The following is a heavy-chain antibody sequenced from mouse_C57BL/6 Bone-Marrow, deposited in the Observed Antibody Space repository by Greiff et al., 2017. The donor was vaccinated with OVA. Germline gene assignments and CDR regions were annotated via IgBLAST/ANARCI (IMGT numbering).Heavy chain of an antibody. J-gene: IGHJ2*01. CDR3: ARRVYGKKDYFDY. CDR2: INPSNGGT. V-gene: IGHV1-53*01. D-gene: IGHD2-1*01. CDR1: GYTFTSYW. Sequence: VQLQQSGTELVKPGASVKLSCKASGYTFTSYWMHWVKQRPGQGLEWIGNINPSNGGTNYNEKFKSKATLTVDKSSSTAYMQLSSLTSEDSAVYYCARRVYGKKDYFDYWGQGTTLTVSS.